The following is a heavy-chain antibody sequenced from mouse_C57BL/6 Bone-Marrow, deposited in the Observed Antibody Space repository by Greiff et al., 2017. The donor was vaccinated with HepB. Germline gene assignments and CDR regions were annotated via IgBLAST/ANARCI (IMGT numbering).Heavy chain of an antibody. J-gene: IGHJ1*03. CDR2: ISSGSSTI. D-gene: IGHD1-1*01. Sequence: VQLKESGGGLVKPGGSLKLSCAASGFTFSDYGMHWVRQAPEKGLEWVAYISSGSSTIYYADTVKGRFTISSDNAKNTLFPQMTSLESEDTAMYYCARGYYGSSPYWYFDVWGTGTTVTVSS. V-gene: IGHV5-17*01. CDR3: ARGYYGSSPYWYFDV. CDR1: GFTFSDYG.